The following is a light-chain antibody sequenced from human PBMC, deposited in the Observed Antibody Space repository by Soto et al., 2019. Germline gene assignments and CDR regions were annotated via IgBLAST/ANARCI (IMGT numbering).Light chain of an antibody. CDR3: QAWDSSTSSV. CDR1: KLGDKY. V-gene: IGLV3-1*01. Sequence: SYELTQPPSVSVSPGQTATITCSGHKLGDKYACWYQQKPGQSPVLVIYQDTKRPSGIPERFSGSNSGNTATLTISGTQAMDEADYYCQAWDSSTSSVFGTGTKVTVL. CDR2: QDT. J-gene: IGLJ1*01.